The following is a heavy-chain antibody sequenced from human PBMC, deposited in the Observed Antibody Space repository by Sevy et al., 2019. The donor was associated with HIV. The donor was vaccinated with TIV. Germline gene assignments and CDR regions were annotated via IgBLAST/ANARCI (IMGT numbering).Heavy chain of an antibody. CDR2: ISGSAGST. Sequence: GGSLRLSCAASGFTFSTYAMSWVRQAPGKGLEWVSAISGSAGSTYYADLVKGRFTISRDKSKNTLYLQMNSLRAEDTAVYYCAKGDRAFYGLDVRGQGTTVTVSS. J-gene: IGHJ6*02. D-gene: IGHD5-18*01. CDR3: AKGDRAFYGLDV. CDR1: GFTFSTYA. V-gene: IGHV3-23*01.